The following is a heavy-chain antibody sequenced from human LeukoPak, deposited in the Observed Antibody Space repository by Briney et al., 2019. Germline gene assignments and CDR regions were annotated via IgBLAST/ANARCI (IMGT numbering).Heavy chain of an antibody. Sequence: PGGSLRLSCAASGFTFSSYWMSWVRQAPGKGLEWVPNIKQDGSEKYYVDSVKGRFTISRDNAKNSLYLQMNSLRAEDTAVYYCARDRVTMVRGVNYYFDYWGQGTLVTVSS. CDR3: ARDRVTMVRGVNYYFDY. V-gene: IGHV3-7*05. CDR2: IKQDGSEK. CDR1: GFTFSSYW. D-gene: IGHD3-10*01. J-gene: IGHJ4*02.